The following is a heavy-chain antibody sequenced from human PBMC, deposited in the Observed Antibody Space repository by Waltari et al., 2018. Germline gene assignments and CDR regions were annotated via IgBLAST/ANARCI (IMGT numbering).Heavy chain of an antibody. V-gene: IGHV1-69*09. CDR1: GGTSNRYA. J-gene: IGHJ4*02. CDR3: ARDVPRAIAVAATGFDY. Sequence: QVQLVQSGAEVKKPGSSVKVSCKASGGTSNRYAISWVRQAPGQGLEWMGRIIPVLGITNYPQKFQGRVTITADKSTGTAYMELNSLKSEDTAFYYCARDVPRAIAVAATGFDYWGQGTLVTVSS. D-gene: IGHD6-19*01. CDR2: IIPVLGIT.